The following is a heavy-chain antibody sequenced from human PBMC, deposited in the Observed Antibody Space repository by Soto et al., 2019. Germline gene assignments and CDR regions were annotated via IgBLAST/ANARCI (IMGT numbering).Heavy chain of an antibody. J-gene: IGHJ5*01. D-gene: IGHD2-15*01. CDR3: ARCFCSGGTGYDS. V-gene: IGHV1-18*04. CDR1: GYAFTSYG. CDR2: ISPYNGET. Sequence: QIQLVQSGAEVKKPGASVKVSCKASGYAFTSYGISWARQAPGQGLEWMGWISPYNGETDYAPKFQGRVTMTTDTSTGTGYMELRSRRSDDTAVYYCARCFCSGGTGYDSWGQGTLVTVSS.